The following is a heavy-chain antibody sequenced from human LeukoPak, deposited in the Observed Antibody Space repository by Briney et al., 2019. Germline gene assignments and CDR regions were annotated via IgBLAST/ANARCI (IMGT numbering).Heavy chain of an antibody. J-gene: IGHJ5*02. Sequence: AAVKVSCKASGDILSRHYMHWVRPAPGQGLEWMGIINPTGDATTYAQKFQGRVTMTWDMSTSTDYMELSGLTAEDTAVYFCARDNSVRDTAWWFDPWGQGTLVTVSS. CDR1: GDILSRHY. D-gene: IGHD3-10*01. CDR2: INPTGDAT. CDR3: ARDNSVRDTAWWFDP. V-gene: IGHV1-46*01.